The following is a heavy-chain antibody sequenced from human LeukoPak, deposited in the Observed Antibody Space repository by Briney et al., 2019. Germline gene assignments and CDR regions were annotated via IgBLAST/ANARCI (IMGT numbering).Heavy chain of an antibody. CDR2: IYYSGNT. Sequence: PSETLSLTCTVSGGSISSGGYYWSWLRQHLGKGLEWIGYIYYSGNTYYNPSLKSRLTISVDTSKNQFSLKLSSVTAADTAVYYCARVEGSGDYFDYWGQGTLVTVSS. V-gene: IGHV4-31*03. CDR3: ARVEGSGDYFDY. J-gene: IGHJ4*02. CDR1: GGSISSGGYY. D-gene: IGHD1-1*01.